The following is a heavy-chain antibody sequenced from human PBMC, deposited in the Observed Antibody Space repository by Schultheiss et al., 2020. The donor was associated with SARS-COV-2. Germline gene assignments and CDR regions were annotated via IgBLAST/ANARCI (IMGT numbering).Heavy chain of an antibody. CDR3: AKGELERQFTLCDY. V-gene: IGHV3-33*06. CDR1: GFTFSSYG. J-gene: IGHJ4*02. Sequence: GGSLRLSCAASGFTFSSYGMHWVRQAPGKGLEWVAVIWYDGSNKYYADSVKGRFTISRDNSKNTLYLQMNSLRAEDTAVYYCAKGELERQFTLCDYWGQGTLVTVSS. CDR2: IWYDGSNK. D-gene: IGHD1-1*01.